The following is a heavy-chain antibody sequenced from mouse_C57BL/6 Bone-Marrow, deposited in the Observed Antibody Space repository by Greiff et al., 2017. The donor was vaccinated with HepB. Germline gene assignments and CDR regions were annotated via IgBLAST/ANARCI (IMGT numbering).Heavy chain of an antibody. J-gene: IGHJ3*01. Sequence: VQLQQSGPELVKPGASVKIPCKASGYTFTDYNMDWVKQSHGKSLEWIGDINPNNGVTIYNQKFKGKATLTVDKSSSTAYMELRSLTSEDTAVYYCARGYYGSRPWFAYWGQGTLVTVSA. V-gene: IGHV1-18*01. CDR3: ARGYYGSRPWFAY. CDR1: GYTFTDYN. D-gene: IGHD1-1*01. CDR2: INPNNGVT.